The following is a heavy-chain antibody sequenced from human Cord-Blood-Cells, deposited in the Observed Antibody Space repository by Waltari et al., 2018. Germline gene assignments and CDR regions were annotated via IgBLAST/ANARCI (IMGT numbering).Heavy chain of an antibody. V-gene: IGHV4-39*07. Sequence: QLQLQESGPGLVKPSETLSLTCTVSGGSISSSSYYWGWIRQPPGKGLEWIGSIYYSGSTSYNPSLKGRLTISVATSKNQFSLKLSSVTAAYTAVYYCDLTGYYWYFDLWGRGTLVTVSS. D-gene: IGHD3-9*01. J-gene: IGHJ2*01. CDR2: IYYSGST. CDR1: GGSISSSSYY. CDR3: DLTGYYWYFDL.